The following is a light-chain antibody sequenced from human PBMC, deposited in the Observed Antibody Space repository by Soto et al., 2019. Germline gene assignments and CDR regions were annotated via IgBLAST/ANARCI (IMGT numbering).Light chain of an antibody. CDR3: GTWDSSLSAHV. V-gene: IGLV1-51*01. CDR2: DTY. Sequence: QSVLTQPPSLSAPPGQTVTISCSGSTSNIGNNYVSWYRQLPGTAPKLLIYDTYKRPSGIPDRFSGSKSGTSATLVITGLQTGDEADYYCGTWDSSLSAHVFGPGTKVTVL. J-gene: IGLJ1*01. CDR1: TSNIGNNY.